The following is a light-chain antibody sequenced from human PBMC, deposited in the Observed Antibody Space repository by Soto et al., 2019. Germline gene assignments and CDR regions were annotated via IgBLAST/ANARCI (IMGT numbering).Light chain of an antibody. V-gene: IGKV1-5*03. J-gene: IGKJ1*01. CDR1: QTISSW. CDR2: KAS. Sequence: DIQMTRSPSTLSGSVGDRVTIPCRASQTISSWLAWYQQKPGKAPKLLIYKASTLKSGVPSRFSGSGSGTEFTLTISSLQPDDFATYYCQHYNSYSEAFGQGTKVELK. CDR3: QHYNSYSEA.